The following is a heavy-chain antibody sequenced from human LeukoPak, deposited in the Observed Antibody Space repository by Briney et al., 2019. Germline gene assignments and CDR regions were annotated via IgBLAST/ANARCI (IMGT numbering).Heavy chain of an antibody. CDR3: ATYWRELSLPFFDY. D-gene: IGHD3-16*02. J-gene: IGHJ4*02. CDR1: GFTFSSYS. V-gene: IGHV3-21*01. Sequence: PGGSLRLSCAASGFTFSSYSMNWVRQAPGKGLEWVSSISSSSSYIYYADSVKGRFTISRDNAKNSLYLQMNSLRAEDTAVYCCATYWRELSLPFFDYWGQGTLVTVSS. CDR2: ISSSSSYI.